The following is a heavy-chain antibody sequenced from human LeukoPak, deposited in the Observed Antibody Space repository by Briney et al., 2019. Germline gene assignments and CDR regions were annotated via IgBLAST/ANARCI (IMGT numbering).Heavy chain of an antibody. CDR2: INHNGNVN. Sequence: PGGSLRLSCAASGFTFSSYRMNWARQAPGKELEWVASINHNGNVNYYVDSVKGRFTISRDNAKNSLYLQMNSLRAEDTAVYYCARDEGYSSGWYYFDYWGQGTLVTVSS. J-gene: IGHJ4*02. D-gene: IGHD6-19*01. CDR1: GFTFSSYR. V-gene: IGHV3-7*01. CDR3: ARDEGYSSGWYYFDY.